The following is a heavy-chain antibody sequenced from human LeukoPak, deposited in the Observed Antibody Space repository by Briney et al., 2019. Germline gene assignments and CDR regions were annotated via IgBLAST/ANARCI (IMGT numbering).Heavy chain of an antibody. CDR3: ARHTGAAAGHYFDY. Sequence: SETLSLTCTVPGGSISTYYWSWIRQPPGKGLEWIGYISYSGSTYYNPSLKSRVTISVDTSKNQFSLKLGSVTAADTAVYYCARHTGAAAGHYFDYWGQGTLVTVSS. V-gene: IGHV4-59*08. J-gene: IGHJ4*02. D-gene: IGHD6-13*01. CDR2: ISYSGST. CDR1: GGSISTYY.